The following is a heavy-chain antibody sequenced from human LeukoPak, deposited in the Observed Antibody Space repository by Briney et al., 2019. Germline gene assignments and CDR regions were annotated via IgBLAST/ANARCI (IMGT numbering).Heavy chain of an antibody. Sequence: GGSLRLSCAASGFTFSSYEMNWVRQAPGKGLEWVSYISSSGSTIYYADSVKGRFTISRDNAKNSLYLQMNSLRAEDTAAYYCARGHGMVRGVIITARGFDYWGQGTLVTVSS. D-gene: IGHD3-10*01. CDR3: ARGHGMVRGVIITARGFDY. V-gene: IGHV3-48*03. J-gene: IGHJ4*02. CDR2: ISSSGSTI. CDR1: GFTFSSYE.